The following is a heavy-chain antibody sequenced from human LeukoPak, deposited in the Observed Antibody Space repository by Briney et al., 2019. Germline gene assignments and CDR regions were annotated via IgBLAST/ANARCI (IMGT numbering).Heavy chain of an antibody. CDR2: ISSSSGTI. J-gene: IGHJ4*02. CDR1: GFTFSSFS. CDR3: ARGLDY. V-gene: IGHV3-48*01. Sequence: HPGGSLRLSCAAPGFTFSSFSMNWVRQAPGKGLEWVSYISSSSGTINYADSVKGRFTISRDNAKNSLYLQMNSLRAEDTAVYYCARGLDYWGQGTPVTVSS.